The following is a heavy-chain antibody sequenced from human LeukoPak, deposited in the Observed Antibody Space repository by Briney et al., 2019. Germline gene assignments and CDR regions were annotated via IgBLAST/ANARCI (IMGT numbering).Heavy chain of an antibody. D-gene: IGHD3-3*01. J-gene: IGHJ6*03. CDR3: ARSPTSGRYDFWGSGYYKSFYMDV. CDR1: GGTFTSYA. V-gene: IGHV1-69*13. CDR2: IIPIFGKV. Sequence: ASVKVSCKASGGTFTSYAISWVRQAPRQGLEWMGGIIPIFGKVNNAQKFQGRVTITADESTSTVYMELSSLRSEDTAVYYCARSPTSGRYDFWGSGYYKSFYMDVWGNGTTVTVSS.